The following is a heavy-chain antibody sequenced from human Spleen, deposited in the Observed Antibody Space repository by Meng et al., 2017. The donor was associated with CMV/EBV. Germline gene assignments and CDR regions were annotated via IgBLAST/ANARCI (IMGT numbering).Heavy chain of an antibody. V-gene: IGHV3-30*19. D-gene: IGHD5-12*01. J-gene: IGHJ4*02. CDR3: ARVDNGYDLPFDY. Sequence: AGVGFNFRSDGVHWVRQAPGKGLEWVALISYDGTNKYYADSVKCRFIISRDNSKNTLYLQMNSLRPEDMAVYYCARVDNGYDLPFDYWGQGTLVTVSS. CDR1: GFNFRSDG. CDR2: ISYDGTNK.